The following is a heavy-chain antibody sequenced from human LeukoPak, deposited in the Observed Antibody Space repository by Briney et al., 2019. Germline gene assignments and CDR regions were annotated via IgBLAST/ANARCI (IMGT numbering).Heavy chain of an antibody. CDR1: GYTFTSYG. V-gene: IGHV1-18*01. Sequence: ASVKVSCKASGYTFTSYGISWVRQAPGQGLEWMGWISAYNGNTNYAQKLQGRVTMTTDTSTSIAYMELRSLRSDDTAVYYCAFNYYDSSGYYNWFDYWGQGTLATVSS. CDR2: ISAYNGNT. D-gene: IGHD3-22*01. CDR3: AFNYYDSSGYYNWFDY. J-gene: IGHJ4*02.